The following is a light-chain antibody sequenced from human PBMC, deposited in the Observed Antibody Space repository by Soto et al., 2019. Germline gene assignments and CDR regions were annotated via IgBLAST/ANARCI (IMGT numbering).Light chain of an antibody. CDR2: AAS. CDR1: QSIRNY. CDR3: QQSYSTPWT. J-gene: IGKJ1*01. Sequence: DIQMTQSPSSLSASVGDRVTITCRASQSIRNYLNWYQQKPGKAPNLLISAASSLQSGVPSRFSGDGSGTDFTLTISSLQPEDFATYYCQQSYSTPWTFGQGTKVEIK. V-gene: IGKV1-39*01.